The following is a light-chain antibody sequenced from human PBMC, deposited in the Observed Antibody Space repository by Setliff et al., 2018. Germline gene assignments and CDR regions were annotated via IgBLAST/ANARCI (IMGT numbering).Light chain of an antibody. V-gene: IGLV2-14*01. Sequence: QSALTQPASVSGSPGQSITISCTGTSSDVGGYNYVSWYQQHAGKAPKLMIYEVTNRPPGVSDRFSGSKSGNTASLTISGLQAEDEADYYCSSYTTSTTRVFGGGTKGTV. CDR2: EVT. CDR1: SSDVGGYNY. CDR3: SSYTTSTTRV. J-gene: IGLJ2*01.